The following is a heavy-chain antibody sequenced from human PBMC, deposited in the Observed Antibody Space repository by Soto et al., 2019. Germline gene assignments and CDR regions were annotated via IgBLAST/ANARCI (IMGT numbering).Heavy chain of an antibody. CDR1: GFTFSSYA. D-gene: IGHD2-2*01. Sequence: PEGSLRLSCAASGFTFSSYAMHWVRQAPGKGLEWVAVISYDGSNKYYADSVKGRFTISRDNSKNTLYLQMNSLRVEDTAVYYCARGPSSLTRFDYWGQGTLVTVSS. V-gene: IGHV3-30-3*01. CDR3: ARGPSSLTRFDY. CDR2: ISYDGSNK. J-gene: IGHJ4*02.